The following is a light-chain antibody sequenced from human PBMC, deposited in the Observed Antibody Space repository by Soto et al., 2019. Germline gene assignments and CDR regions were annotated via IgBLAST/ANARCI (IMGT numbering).Light chain of an antibody. J-gene: IGLJ3*02. CDR3: SSYTTSSTWV. CDR1: SSDVGGYDY. V-gene: IGLV2-14*01. Sequence: QSALTQPASVSGSPGQSVTISCTGASSDVGGYDYVSWYQQHPGKAPKLILYEVNNRPSGVSNHFSGSKSGNTASLTISGLQAEDEADYYCSSYTTSSTWVFGGGTKLTVL. CDR2: EVN.